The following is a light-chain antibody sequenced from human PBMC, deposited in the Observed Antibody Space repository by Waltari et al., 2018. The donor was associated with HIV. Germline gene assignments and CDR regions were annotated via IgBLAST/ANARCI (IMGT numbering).Light chain of an antibody. Sequence: VLTQFPVTLNLSPGETATLSCRASQSVRGKVAWYQLKPGQATRLLIYDATSRATGIPGRFSGSGSGTVFSLRISGLQPEDFTLYYGQQYGDSITFGGGTRVDLK. CDR1: QSVRGK. V-gene: IGKV3-11*01. CDR2: DAT. CDR3: QQYGDSIT. J-gene: IGKJ4*01.